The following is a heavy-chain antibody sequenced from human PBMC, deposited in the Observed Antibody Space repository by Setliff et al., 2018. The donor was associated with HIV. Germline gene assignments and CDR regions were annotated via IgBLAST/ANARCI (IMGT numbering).Heavy chain of an antibody. CDR2: IHTTGTT. CDR1: GGSISSGSYY. V-gene: IGHV4-61*09. J-gene: IGHJ6*03. Sequence: KPSETLSLTCTVSGGSISSGSYYWSWIRQPAGEGLEWIGQIHTTGTTNCNPSLKSRVTISVDTSKNQFSLNLSSVTAADTAVYYCARSRPRSMDFYMDVWGKGTTVTVSS. CDR3: ARSRPRSMDFYMDV. D-gene: IGHD2-8*01.